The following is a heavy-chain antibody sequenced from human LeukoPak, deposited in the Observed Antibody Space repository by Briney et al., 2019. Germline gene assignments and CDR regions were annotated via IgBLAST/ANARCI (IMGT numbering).Heavy chain of an antibody. J-gene: IGHJ4*02. CDR2: IWYDGSNK. V-gene: IGHV3-33*08. CDR1: GFTFTNYE. D-gene: IGHD5-24*01. CDR3: ARGYTQRDGYNVVYFDY. Sequence: GGSLRLSCAASGFTFTNYEMSWVRQAPGKGLEWVAVIWYDGSNKYYADSVKGRFTISRDNSKNTLYLQMNSLRAEDTAVYYCARGYTQRDGYNVVYFDYWGQGTLVTVSS.